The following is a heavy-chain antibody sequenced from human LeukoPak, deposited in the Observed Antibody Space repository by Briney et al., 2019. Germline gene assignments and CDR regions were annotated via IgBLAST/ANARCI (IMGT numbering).Heavy chain of an antibody. CDR1: GFTFSSYE. V-gene: IGHV3-48*03. D-gene: IGHD2-21*01. Sequence: PGGTLRLSCAASGFTFSSYEMKWVRQAPGKGLEWVSYISSSGSTIHYADSVKGRITNSRDNAKNSLYLQMNSLRAEDTAVYYCARVDRGFHIVVDYWGEGTLVTVSS. J-gene: IGHJ4*02. CDR3: ARVDRGFHIVVDY. CDR2: ISSSGSTI.